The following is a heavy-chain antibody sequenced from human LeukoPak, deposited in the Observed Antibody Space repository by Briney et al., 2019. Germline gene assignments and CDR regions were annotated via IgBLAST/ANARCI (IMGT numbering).Heavy chain of an antibody. CDR3: ATIDGSYYGGFGY. CDR2: ISSSSSTI. Sequence: GGSLRLSCAASGFTFSSYTMNWVRQAPGKGLEWVSYISSSSSTIYYADSVKGRFTIPRDNAKNSLYLQMNSLRAEDTAVYYCATIDGSYYGGFGYWGQGTLVTVSS. V-gene: IGHV3-48*01. CDR1: GFTFSSYT. D-gene: IGHD1-26*01. J-gene: IGHJ4*02.